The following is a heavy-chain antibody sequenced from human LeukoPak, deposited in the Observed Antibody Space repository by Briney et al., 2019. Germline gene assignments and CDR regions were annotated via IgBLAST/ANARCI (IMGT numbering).Heavy chain of an antibody. CDR2: IKSKTDGGTT. CDR1: GFTFSNAW. D-gene: IGHD1-1*01. Sequence: GGSLRLSCAASGFTFSNAWMSWVRQAPGKGLEWVGRIKSKTDGGTTDYAAPVKGRFTISRDDSKSTLFLQMSSLKIEDTAVYYCATSITTPGAFDIWGQGVLVTVSS. V-gene: IGHV3-15*01. J-gene: IGHJ4*02. CDR3: ATSITTPGAFDI.